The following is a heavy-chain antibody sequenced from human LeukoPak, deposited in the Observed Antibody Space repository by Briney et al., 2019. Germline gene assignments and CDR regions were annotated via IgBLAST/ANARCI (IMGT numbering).Heavy chain of an antibody. J-gene: IGHJ4*02. CDR3: ASGRYYYDSRAYLGVAN. CDR1: RGSINSNTYY. Sequence: PSETLSLTCTVSRGSINSNTYYWGWIRQPPGKGLEWIGTIYYSGSTYYSPSLKSRVTISEDTSKNQFSLKLSSVTAADTAVYYCASGRYYYDSRAYLGVANWGQGTLVTVSS. V-gene: IGHV4-39*01. CDR2: IYYSGST. D-gene: IGHD3-22*01.